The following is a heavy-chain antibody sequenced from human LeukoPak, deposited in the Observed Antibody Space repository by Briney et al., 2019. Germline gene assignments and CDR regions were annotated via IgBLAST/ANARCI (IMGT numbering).Heavy chain of an antibody. CDR3: ASLRERSYYARGFDY. V-gene: IGHV4-39*01. J-gene: IGHJ4*02. D-gene: IGHD1-26*01. CDR1: GGSISSSSYY. Sequence: SETLSLTCTVSGGSISSSSYYWGWIRQPPGKGLDWIGSIYYSGSTYYNPSLKRRVTIDTSKNQFSLKLNSVTAADTAVYYCASLRERSYYARGFDYWGQGTLVTVSS. CDR2: IYYSGST.